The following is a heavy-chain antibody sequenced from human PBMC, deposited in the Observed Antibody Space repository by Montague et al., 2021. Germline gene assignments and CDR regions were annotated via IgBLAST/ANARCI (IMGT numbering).Heavy chain of an antibody. V-gene: IGHV4-34*01. CDR3: ARYLHTSKYSGSDNPSRQYGMDV. CDR1: GGSFSGHY. J-gene: IGHJ6*02. Sequence: SETLSLTCAVYGGSFSGHYWSWIRQPPGKGLEWIGEINHSGSINYNPSLKSRVTMSVDTSKNQFSLNLSSVTAADTAVYYCARYLHTSKYSGSDNPSRQYGMDVWGQGTTVPVSS. CDR2: INHSGSI. D-gene: IGHD1-26*01.